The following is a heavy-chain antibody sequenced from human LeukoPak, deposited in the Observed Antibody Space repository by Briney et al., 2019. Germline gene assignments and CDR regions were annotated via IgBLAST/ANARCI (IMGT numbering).Heavy chain of an antibody. CDR2: IYSGGST. Sequence: PGGSLRLSCAASGFTVSSNYMSWVRQAPGKGLEWVSVIYSGGSTYYADSVKGRFTISRDNSKNTLYLQMNGLRAEDTAVYYCARDLHPTYYYDSSQLNAFDIWGQGTMVTVSS. CDR1: GFTVSSNY. D-gene: IGHD3-22*01. J-gene: IGHJ3*02. V-gene: IGHV3-66*01. CDR3: ARDLHPTYYYDSSQLNAFDI.